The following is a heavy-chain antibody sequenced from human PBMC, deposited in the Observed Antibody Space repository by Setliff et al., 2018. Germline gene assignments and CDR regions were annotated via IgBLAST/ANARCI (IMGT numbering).Heavy chain of an antibody. D-gene: IGHD6-19*01. CDR1: GFTLRSYW. V-gene: IGHV3-7*03. CDR3: ATLLYGRGWYRYFES. CDR2: IKEDGSET. Sequence: PGGSLRLSCAASGFTLRSYWMSWVRQAPGKGLEWVANIKEDGSETYYGGSVKGRFTISRDNAKNSLYLQMNSLRVEDTAVYYCATLLYGRGWYRYFESWGQGTLVTVSS. J-gene: IGHJ4*02.